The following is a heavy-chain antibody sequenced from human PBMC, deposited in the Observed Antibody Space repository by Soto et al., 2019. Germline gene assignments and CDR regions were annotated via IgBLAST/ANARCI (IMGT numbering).Heavy chain of an antibody. D-gene: IGHD6-13*01. J-gene: IGHJ5*02. CDR3: AAYSASHNWFGR. V-gene: IGHV4-38-2*01. Sequence: SETLSLTCAVSVSSVSGDFYWAWLRHPPGKGLDWMGSVYPSGNTYYLPSLRGRISLSIDTSKNQISLTLTSVPAADTALFYCAAYSASHNWFGRWGPGTLVTVSS. CDR2: VYPSGNT. CDR1: VSSVSGDFY.